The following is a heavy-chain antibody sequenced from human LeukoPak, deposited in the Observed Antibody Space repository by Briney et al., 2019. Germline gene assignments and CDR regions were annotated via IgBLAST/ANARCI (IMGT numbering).Heavy chain of an antibody. Sequence: GGSLRLSCAASGFTFSSYSLDWVRQAPGKGLEWVSYITSSSSSIHYAASVKGRFTISRDNAKNSLFLQMNSLRDEDTAVYYCARGALGMAYFDYWGQGALVTVSS. CDR1: GFTFSSYS. CDR3: ARGALGMAYFDY. CDR2: ITSSSSSI. J-gene: IGHJ4*02. D-gene: IGHD7-27*01. V-gene: IGHV3-48*02.